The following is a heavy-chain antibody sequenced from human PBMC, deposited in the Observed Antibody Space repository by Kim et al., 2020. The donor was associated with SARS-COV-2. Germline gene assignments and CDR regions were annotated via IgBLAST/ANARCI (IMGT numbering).Heavy chain of an antibody. CDR2: IYYSGST. V-gene: IGHV4-59*01. CDR1: GGSISSYY. J-gene: IGHJ4*02. CDR3: AREGEDSSGYYYGY. Sequence: SETLSLTCTVSGGSISSYYWSWIRQPPGKGLEWVGYIYYSGSTNYNPSLKSRVTISVATSKNQFSLYLSSVTAADTAVYYCAREGEDSSGYYYGYCGQGTLVTVSS. D-gene: IGHD3-22*01.